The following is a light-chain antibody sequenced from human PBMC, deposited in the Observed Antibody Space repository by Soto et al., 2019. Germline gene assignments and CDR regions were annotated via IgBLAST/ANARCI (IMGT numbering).Light chain of an antibody. V-gene: IGKV3-20*01. CDR1: QSLTSSY. J-gene: IGKJ1*01. CDR2: GVS. Sequence: EIVLTQSPGTLSLSPVETATLSCRASQSLTSSYLAWYQQRPGQAPSLLIYGVSSRATGIPDRFSGSGSGTDFTLTITRLEPEDFAVYYCQQYSNWPPWTFGQGTKVDIK. CDR3: QQYSNWPPWT.